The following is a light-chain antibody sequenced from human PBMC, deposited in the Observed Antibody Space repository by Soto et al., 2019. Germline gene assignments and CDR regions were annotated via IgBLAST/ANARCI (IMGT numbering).Light chain of an antibody. J-gene: IGKJ1*01. Sequence: DIQMTQSPSTLSASVGDRVTITCRASQTIFRWLAWYQQRPGKAPNLLISDASDLQSGVPSRFSGSGSGAEFTLTIGRLPPDDSATYYFQQYNSYPWTFGQGTKVEF. V-gene: IGKV1-5*01. CDR1: QTIFRW. CDR3: QQYNSYPWT. CDR2: DAS.